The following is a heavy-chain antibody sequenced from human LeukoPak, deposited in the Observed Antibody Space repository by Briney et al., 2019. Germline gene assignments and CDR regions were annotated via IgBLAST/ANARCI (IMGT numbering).Heavy chain of an antibody. CDR2: ISAYNGNT. D-gene: IGHD3-22*01. CDR3: ARGLRYYDRDAFDI. J-gene: IGHJ3*02. V-gene: IGHV1-18*01. Sequence: GASVKVSCKASGYTFTSYGISWVRQAPGQGLEWMGWISAYNGNTNYAQKLQGRVTMTTDTSTSTAYMELRSLRSDDTAAYYCARGLRYYDRDAFDIWGQGTMVTVSS. CDR1: GYTFTSYG.